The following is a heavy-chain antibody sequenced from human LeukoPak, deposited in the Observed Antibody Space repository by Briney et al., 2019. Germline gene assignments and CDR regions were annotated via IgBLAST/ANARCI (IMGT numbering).Heavy chain of an antibody. V-gene: IGHV1-69*13. CDR3: ARDNSVAGNYYYYYGMDV. CDR1: GGTFSSYA. CDR2: IIPIFGTA. Sequence: SVKVSCTASGGTFSSYAISWVRQAPGQGLEWMGGIIPIFGTANYAQKFQGRVTITADESTSTAYMELSSLRSEDTAVYYCARDNSVAGNYYYYYGMDVWGQGTTVTVSS. J-gene: IGHJ6*02. D-gene: IGHD6-19*01.